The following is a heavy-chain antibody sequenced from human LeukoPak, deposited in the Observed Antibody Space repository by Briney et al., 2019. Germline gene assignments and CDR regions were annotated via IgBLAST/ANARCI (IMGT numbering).Heavy chain of an antibody. Sequence: GESLKISCKGSGYRFPRYWSGWVRQIPGKGLEWMGTIYPADSDTRYNPSFEGQVTISADTSIGTASLQWSSLTHSDTTIYYRARRDWLHQRCNVFDVWGPGTMVIVSS. CDR1: GYRFPRYW. CDR3: ARRDWLHQRCNVFDV. V-gene: IGHV5-51*01. J-gene: IGHJ3*01. D-gene: IGHD5-24*01. CDR2: IYPADSDT.